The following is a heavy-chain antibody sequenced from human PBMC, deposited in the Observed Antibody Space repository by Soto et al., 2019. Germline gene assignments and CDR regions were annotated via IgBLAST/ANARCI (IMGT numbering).Heavy chain of an antibody. CDR2: ISDSGGST. D-gene: IGHD1-26*01. CDR1: GFTFSNYA. J-gene: IGHJ4*02. Sequence: EVQLLESGGGLVQAGGSLRLSCAASGFTFSNYAMSWVRQAPGKGLEWVSAISDSGGSTYYAESVKGRLTISRDNSKNTLYLQMNSLRAEDTAVYYCAGVGVAPGYYFDYWGQGTLVSVSS. CDR3: AGVGVAPGYYFDY. V-gene: IGHV3-23*01.